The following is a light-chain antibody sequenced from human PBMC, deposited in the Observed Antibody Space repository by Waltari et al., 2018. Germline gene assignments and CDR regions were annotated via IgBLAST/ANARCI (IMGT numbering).Light chain of an antibody. CDR3: QQYSNSPIT. CDR1: QSVSRSN. CDR2: DAS. J-gene: IGKJ5*01. Sequence: ARQSVSRSNLAWYQQKPGQAPRLLIYDASSRATGIPDRFSGSGSGTDFTLTISRLEPEDFAVYYCQQYSNSPITFGQGTRLEIK. V-gene: IGKV3-20*01.